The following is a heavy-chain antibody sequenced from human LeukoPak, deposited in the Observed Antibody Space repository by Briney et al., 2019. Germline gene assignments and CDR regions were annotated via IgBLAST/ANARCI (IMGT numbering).Heavy chain of an antibody. CDR2: IKIRTAGGTS. V-gene: IGHV3-15*01. D-gene: IGHD2-21*02. Sequence: GGSLRLSCAASGFTFSNAWMSWVRHAPGKGLEWVGRIKIRTAGGTSDYAATVKVSFTISRDDSKMTLYLQRNSLKTVYTAVYYSTPDFSGTVMVTGDWGQGTLVTVSS. CDR1: GFTFSNAW. CDR3: TPDFSGTVMVTGD. J-gene: IGHJ4*02.